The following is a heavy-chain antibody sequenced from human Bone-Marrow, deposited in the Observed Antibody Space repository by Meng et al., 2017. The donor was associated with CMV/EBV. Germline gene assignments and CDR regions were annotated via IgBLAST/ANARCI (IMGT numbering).Heavy chain of an antibody. CDR1: GGSISSYY. V-gene: IGHV4-59*01. CDR3: ASQNILYYDFWSGYYDAFDI. D-gene: IGHD3-3*01. CDR2: IYYSGST. J-gene: IGHJ3*02. Sequence: SETLSLTCTVSGGSISSYYWSWIRQPPGKGLEWIGYIYYSGSTNYNPSLKSRVTISVDTSKNQFSLKLSSVTAADTAVYYCASQNILYYDFWSGYYDAFDIWGQGTMVTVSS.